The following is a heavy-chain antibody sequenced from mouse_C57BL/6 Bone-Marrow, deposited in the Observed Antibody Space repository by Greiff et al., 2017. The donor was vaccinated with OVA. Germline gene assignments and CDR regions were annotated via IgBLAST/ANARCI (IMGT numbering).Heavy chain of an antibody. CDR1: GYTFTSYW. Sequence: QVQLQQPGAELVKPGASVKVSCKASGYTFTSYWMHWVKQRPGQGLEWIGRIHPSDSDTNYTQNFKGKATLPVDRSSSTAYMQLSSLTSEDSALYYCTLGYYGSSYGFAYWGLGTLVTVSA. CDR2: IHPSDSDT. J-gene: IGHJ3*01. V-gene: IGHV1-74*01. D-gene: IGHD1-1*01. CDR3: TLGYYGSSYGFAY.